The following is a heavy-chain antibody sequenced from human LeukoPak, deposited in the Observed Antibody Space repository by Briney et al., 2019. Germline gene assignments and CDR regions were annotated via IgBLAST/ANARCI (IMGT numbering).Heavy chain of an antibody. CDR3: ARERWGSSHYYYGMDV. CDR2: INPNSGGT. Sequence: XVSCXAXXXTFTGXYXHWVRQAPGQGLEGRGWINPNSGGTNYAQKFQGRVTMTRDTAISTAYMELSRLTSDDTAVYYCARERWGSSHYYYGMDVWGQGTTVTVSS. D-gene: IGHD2-2*01. CDR1: XXTFTGXY. V-gene: IGHV1-2*02. J-gene: IGHJ6*02.